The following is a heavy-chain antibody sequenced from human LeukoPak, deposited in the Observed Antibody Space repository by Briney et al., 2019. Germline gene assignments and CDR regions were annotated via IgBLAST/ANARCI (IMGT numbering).Heavy chain of an antibody. V-gene: IGHV1-8*03. Sequence: ASVKVSCKASGYTFTSYDINWVRQATGQGLEWMGWMNPNSGNTGYAQKFQGRVTITRNTSISTAYVELSSLRSEDTAVYYCARGGGSYDFWSGYSDYWGQGTLVTVSS. J-gene: IGHJ4*02. CDR2: MNPNSGNT. CDR1: GYTFTSYD. CDR3: ARGGGSYDFWSGYSDY. D-gene: IGHD3-3*01.